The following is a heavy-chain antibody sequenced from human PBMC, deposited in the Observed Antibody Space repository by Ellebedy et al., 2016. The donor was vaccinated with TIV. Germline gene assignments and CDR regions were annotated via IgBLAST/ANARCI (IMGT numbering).Heavy chain of an antibody. Sequence: GESLKISCAASGFTFSSYAMSWVRQAPGKGLEWVSGISGSGGRTYYADSVKGRLTISRDNSMDTLYLQMNSLGVGDTAVYYCAKLGFDILTGSGGMDVWGQGTTVTVSS. CDR2: ISGSGGRT. CDR3: AKLGFDILTGSGGMDV. D-gene: IGHD3-9*01. J-gene: IGHJ6*02. CDR1: GFTFSSYA. V-gene: IGHV3-23*01.